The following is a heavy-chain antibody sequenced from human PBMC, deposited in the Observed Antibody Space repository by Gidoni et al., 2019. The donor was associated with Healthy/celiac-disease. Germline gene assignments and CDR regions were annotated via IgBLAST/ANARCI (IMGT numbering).Heavy chain of an antibody. D-gene: IGHD4-17*01. J-gene: IGHJ4*02. Sequence: EVQLLESGGGLVQPGGSLRLSCAASGFTFSSYAMSWVRQAPGKGLEWVSAISGSGGSTYYADSVKGRFTIARDNSKNTLYLQMNSLRAEDTAVYYCAKDRDYGDYQGSFDYWGQGTLVTVSS. CDR2: ISGSGGST. CDR1: GFTFSSYA. V-gene: IGHV3-23*01. CDR3: AKDRDYGDYQGSFDY.